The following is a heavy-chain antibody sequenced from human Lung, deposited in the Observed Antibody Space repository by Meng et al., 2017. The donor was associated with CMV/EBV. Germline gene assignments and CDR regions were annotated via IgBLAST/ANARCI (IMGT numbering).Heavy chain of an antibody. CDR2: INPKSGDT. J-gene: IGHJ3*02. D-gene: IGHD3-10*01. CDR1: GYTFTGYY. Sequence: ASVKVSXKASGYTFTGYYMHWVRQAPGQGLEWMGWINPKSGDTNYAQKFQGRVSMTRDTSITTGYMELRSLRSDDTAVYYCAREQAGDYGSGQDAFDIWGQGTMVXVSS. CDR3: AREQAGDYGSGQDAFDI. V-gene: IGHV1-2*02.